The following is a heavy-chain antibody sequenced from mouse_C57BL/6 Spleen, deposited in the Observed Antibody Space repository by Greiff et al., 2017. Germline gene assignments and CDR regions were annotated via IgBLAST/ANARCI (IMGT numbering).Heavy chain of an antibody. CDR3: ARGDYGSSYEFAY. J-gene: IGHJ3*01. Sequence: QVQLQQSGAELVKPGASVKLSCKASGYTFTSYWMHWVKQRPGRGLEWIGRIDPNSGGTKYNEKFKSKATLTVDKPTSTAYMQLNSLASENYAVYNCARGDYGSSYEFAYWGQGTLVTVSA. V-gene: IGHV1-72*01. CDR1: GYTFTSYW. D-gene: IGHD1-1*01. CDR2: IDPNSGGT.